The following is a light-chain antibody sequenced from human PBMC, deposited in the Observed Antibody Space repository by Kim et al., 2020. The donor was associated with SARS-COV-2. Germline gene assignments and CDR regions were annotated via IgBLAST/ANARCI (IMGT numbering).Light chain of an antibody. Sequence: PASISCRASQSLLNRNGDTFLYWFLQKPGQSPQLLIYEVSNRFSGVPRRFSGSGSGTDFTLKISRVEAEDVGVYYCMQSIQLPITFGQGTRLEIK. J-gene: IGKJ5*01. V-gene: IGKV2D-29*02. CDR1: QSLLNRNGDTF. CDR2: EVS. CDR3: MQSIQLPIT.